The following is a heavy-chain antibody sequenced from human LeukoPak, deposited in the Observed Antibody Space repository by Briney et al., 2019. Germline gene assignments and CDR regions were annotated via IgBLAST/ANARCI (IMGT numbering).Heavy chain of an antibody. Sequence: GGSLRPSCAASGFAFSSYWMHWVRQAPGKGLVWVSRINSDGSSTSYADSVKGRFTISRDNAKNTLYLQMNSLRAEDTAVYYCARRRRLPKDAFDIWGQGTMVTVSS. D-gene: IGHD3-16*01. V-gene: IGHV3-74*01. CDR3: ARRRRLPKDAFDI. CDR2: INSDGSST. CDR1: GFAFSSYW. J-gene: IGHJ3*02.